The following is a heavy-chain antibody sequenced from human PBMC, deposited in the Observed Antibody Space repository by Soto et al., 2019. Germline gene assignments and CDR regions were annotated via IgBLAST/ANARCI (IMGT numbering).Heavy chain of an antibody. CDR3: ARADSDQYFDY. D-gene: IGHD2-2*01. CDR1: GFTFSNYY. V-gene: IGHV1-46*01. CDR2: ISPTANYT. Sequence: ASVKVSCKASGFTFSNYYMHWVRQAPEQGLEWMGLISPTANYTRYAQTFQGRFTITRDTSTSTVYMDLSSLTSEDTAVYYCARADSDQYFDYWGQGTRVTVSS. J-gene: IGHJ4*02.